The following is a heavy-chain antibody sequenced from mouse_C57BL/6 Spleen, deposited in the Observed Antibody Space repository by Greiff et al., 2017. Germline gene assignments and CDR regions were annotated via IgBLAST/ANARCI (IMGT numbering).Heavy chain of an antibody. CDR2: INPNNGGT. J-gene: IGHJ4*01. Sequence: VQLQQSGPELVKPGASVKLSCKASGYTFTDYNMHWVKQSHGKSLEWIGYINPNNGGTSYNQKFKGKATLTVNKSSSTAYMELRSLTSEDSAVYYCTRYYYDAMDYWGQGTSVTVSS. V-gene: IGHV1-22*01. D-gene: IGHD1-1*01. CDR1: GYTFTDYN. CDR3: TRYYYDAMDY.